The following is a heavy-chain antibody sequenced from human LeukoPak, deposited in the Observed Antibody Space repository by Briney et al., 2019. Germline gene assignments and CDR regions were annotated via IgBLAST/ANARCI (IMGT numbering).Heavy chain of an antibody. CDR2: ISGSGGST. CDR1: GGSISSGGYS. Sequence: PSETLSLTCAVSGGSISSGGYSWSWVRQAPGKGLEWVSAISGSGGSTYYADSVKGRFTISRDNSKNTLYLQMNSLRAEDTAVYYCVLSEDLGDYSPRYYMDVWGEGTTVTVSS. D-gene: IGHD4-11*01. CDR3: VLSEDLGDYSPRYYMDV. V-gene: IGHV3-23*01. J-gene: IGHJ6*03.